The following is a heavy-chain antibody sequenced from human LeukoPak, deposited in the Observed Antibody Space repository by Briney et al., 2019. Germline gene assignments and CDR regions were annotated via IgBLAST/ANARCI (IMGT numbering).Heavy chain of an antibody. CDR2: IYYSGST. CDR1: GGSISSYY. CDR3: AREMYYYGSGSYPNNYDGFDI. D-gene: IGHD3-10*01. V-gene: IGHV4-59*08. J-gene: IGHJ3*02. Sequence: PSETLSLTCTVSGGSISSYYWSWIRQPPGKGLGWIGDIYYSGSTNYNPSLKSRVTISVDTSKNQFSLKLNSVTAADTAVYYCAREMYYYGSGSYPNNYDGFDIWGQGTMVTVSS.